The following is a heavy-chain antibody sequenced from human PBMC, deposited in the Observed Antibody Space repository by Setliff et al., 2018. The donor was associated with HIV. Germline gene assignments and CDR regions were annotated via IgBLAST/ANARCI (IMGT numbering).Heavy chain of an antibody. CDR2: ISVYNDNT. Sequence: ASVKVSCKATGYTFSNFGISWVRQAPGQGLEWMGWISVYNDNTKYAQKFRGRVTMTTDTSTSTAYMELGGLRSEDTAVYYCARGSNPTGNNDFYFLDVWGKGTTVTVSS. CDR3: ARGSNPTGNNDFYFLDV. CDR1: GYTFSNFG. J-gene: IGHJ6*03. V-gene: IGHV1-18*01. D-gene: IGHD1-1*01.